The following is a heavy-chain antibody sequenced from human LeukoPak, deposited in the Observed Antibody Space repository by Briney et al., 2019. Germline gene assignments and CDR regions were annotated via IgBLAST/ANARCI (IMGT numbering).Heavy chain of an antibody. CDR2: INPSGGST. CDR1: GYTFTSYY. Sequence: ASVKVSCKASGYTFTSYYMHWVRQAPGQGLEWMGIINPSGGSTSYAQKFQGRVTMTRDTSTSTVYMELSSLRSEDTAVYYCARDRTPTGGSFPSYYMDVWGKGTTVTVSS. D-gene: IGHD2-15*01. J-gene: IGHJ6*03. CDR3: ARDRTPTGGSFPSYYMDV. V-gene: IGHV1-46*03.